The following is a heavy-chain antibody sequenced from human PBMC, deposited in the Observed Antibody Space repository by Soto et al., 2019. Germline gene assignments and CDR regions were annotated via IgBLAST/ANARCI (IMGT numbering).Heavy chain of an antibody. J-gene: IGHJ4*02. CDR3: ARAATTDY. CDR1: GFTFSSYS. Sequence: PWGSFRLSCASSGFTFSSYSMNWVRQAPGKGLEWVSSISSSSSYIYYADSVKGRFTISRDNAKNSLYLQMNSLRAEDTAVYYCARAATTDYWGQGTLVTVSS. CDR2: ISSSSSYI. V-gene: IGHV3-21*01. D-gene: IGHD5-12*01.